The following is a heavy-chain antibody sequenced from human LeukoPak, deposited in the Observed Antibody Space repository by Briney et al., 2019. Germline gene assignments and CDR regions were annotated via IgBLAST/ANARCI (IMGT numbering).Heavy chain of an antibody. V-gene: IGHV1-18*04. CDR1: GYTFTSYG. CDR2: TSTYNDGT. J-gene: IGHJ4*02. CDR3: ARDPYHKILPGYGSAMGH. Sequence: ASVRVSCKASGYTFTSYGISWVRQAPGQGLEWMGWTSTYNDGTAYARKFQDRLTMTTDTSTSTAYLELRSLRADDTAVYYCARDPYHKILPGYGSAMGHWGQGILVTVSS. D-gene: IGHD3-9*01.